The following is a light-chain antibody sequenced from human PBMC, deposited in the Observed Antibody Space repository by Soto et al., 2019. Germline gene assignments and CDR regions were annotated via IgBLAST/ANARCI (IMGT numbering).Light chain of an antibody. CDR1: QDISNY. J-gene: IGKJ2*01. V-gene: IGKV1-33*01. Sequence: DIQMTQSPSSLSASVGDRVTITCQASQDISNYLKWYQQKPGKAPKLLIYDASNLETGVPSRFSGSGSGTDFTFTISSLQHEDIATYYCQQYDDLPYTFGQGTKLESK. CDR2: DAS. CDR3: QQYDDLPYT.